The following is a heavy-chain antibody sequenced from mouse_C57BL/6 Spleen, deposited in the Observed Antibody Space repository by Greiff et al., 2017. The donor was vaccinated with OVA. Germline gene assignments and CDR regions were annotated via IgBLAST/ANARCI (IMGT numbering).Heavy chain of an antibody. V-gene: IGHV1-82*01. Sequence: ESGPELVKPGASVKISCKASGYAFSSSWMNWVQQRPGKGLEWIGRIYPGDGDTNYNGKFKGKATLTADKSSSTAYMQLSSLTSEDSAVDFCARDYGSSYNAMDYWGQGTSVTVSS. J-gene: IGHJ4*01. CDR3: ARDYGSSYNAMDY. CDR1: GYAFSSSW. D-gene: IGHD1-1*01. CDR2: IYPGDGDT.